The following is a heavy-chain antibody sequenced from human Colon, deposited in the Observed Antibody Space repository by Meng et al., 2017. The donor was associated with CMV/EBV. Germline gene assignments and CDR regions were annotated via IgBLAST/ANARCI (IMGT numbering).Heavy chain of an antibody. CDR2: ISWDGENS. CDR1: GFTFSSYA. D-gene: IGHD2/OR15-2a*01. J-gene: IGHJ4*02. CDR3: AKGGSDLDYFFDY. Sequence: LSLTCVGSGFTFSSYAMNWVRQVPGKGLEWISLISWDGENSYYADAVKGRFTISRDNSKNSLYLQMTSLRHDDTAVYYCAKGGSDLDYFFDYWGQGTLVTVSS. V-gene: IGHV3-43D*03.